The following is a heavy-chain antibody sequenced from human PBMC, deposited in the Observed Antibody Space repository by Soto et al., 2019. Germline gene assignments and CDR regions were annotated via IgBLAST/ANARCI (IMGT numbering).Heavy chain of an antibody. Sequence: SETLSLTCTVSGGSISSGGHCCSWIRQHPGKGLEWIGYIYYSGSTYYNPSLKSRVTISVDTSKNQFSLKLSSVTAADTAVYYCANGSLDSGYDFFDYWGQGTLVTVSA. CDR2: IYYSGST. CDR1: GGSISSGGHC. J-gene: IGHJ4*02. V-gene: IGHV4-31*03. D-gene: IGHD5-12*01. CDR3: ANGSLDSGYDFFDY.